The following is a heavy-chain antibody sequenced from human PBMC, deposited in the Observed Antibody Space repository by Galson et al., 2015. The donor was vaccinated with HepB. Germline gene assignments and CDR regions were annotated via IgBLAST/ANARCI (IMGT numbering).Heavy chain of an antibody. Sequence: SLRLSCAASGLTFATYAAHWVRQAPGKGLEWAATLTYDGSIEKFADSVRGRFTISRDNSKNTMYLQMNSLRVEDTAVYYCASEVSKGYWGRGTLVTVSS. CDR2: LTYDGSIE. CDR1: GLTFATYA. CDR3: ASEVSKGY. J-gene: IGHJ4*02. V-gene: IGHV3-30*04.